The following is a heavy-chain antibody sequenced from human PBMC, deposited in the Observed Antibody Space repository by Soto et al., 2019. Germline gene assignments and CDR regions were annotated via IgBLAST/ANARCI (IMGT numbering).Heavy chain of an antibody. Sequence: GGSLRLACAASGFTFSIHAMSWVRQAPGKGLEWVSAISGSGGSTYYADSVKGRFTISRDNSKNTLYLQMNSLRAEDTAVYYCAKTRYSSGPQPNAFDIWGQGTMVTVSS. CDR1: GFTFSIHA. CDR2: ISGSGGST. J-gene: IGHJ3*02. CDR3: AKTRYSSGPQPNAFDI. D-gene: IGHD6-19*01. V-gene: IGHV3-23*01.